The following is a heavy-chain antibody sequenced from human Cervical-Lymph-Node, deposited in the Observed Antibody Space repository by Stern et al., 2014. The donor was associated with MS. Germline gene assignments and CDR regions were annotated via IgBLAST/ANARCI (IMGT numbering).Heavy chain of an antibody. J-gene: IGHJ4*02. CDR2: IYVRGPT. CDR1: GVSITSSSFY. Sequence: QLQLQESGPGLVKPSQTLSLTCTVSGVSITSSSFYWTWIRQPAGKGLEWIGRIYVRGPTDYNPSRRGRVTMSVAASKNQFSLEWTSVTADDTAVYYCARQAGYYDNSAYYNYWGQGTLVTVSS. D-gene: IGHD3-22*01. CDR3: ARQAGYYDNSAYYNY. V-gene: IGHV4-61*02.